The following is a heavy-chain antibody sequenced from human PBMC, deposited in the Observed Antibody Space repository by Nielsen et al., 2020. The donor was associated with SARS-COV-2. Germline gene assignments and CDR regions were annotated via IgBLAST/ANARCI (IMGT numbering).Heavy chain of an antibody. D-gene: IGHD6-13*01. Sequence: GESLKISCAASGFTFSSYSMNWVRQAPGKGLEWVSSTSSSSSYIYYADSVKGRFTISRDNAKNSLYLQMNSLRAEDTAVYYCARLGTAAGLDYWGQGTLVTVSS. CDR1: GFTFSSYS. J-gene: IGHJ4*02. V-gene: IGHV3-21*01. CDR2: TSSSSSYI. CDR3: ARLGTAAGLDY.